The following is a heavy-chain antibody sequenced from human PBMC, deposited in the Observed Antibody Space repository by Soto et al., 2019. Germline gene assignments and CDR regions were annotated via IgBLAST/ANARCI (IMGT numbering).Heavy chain of an antibody. V-gene: IGHV4-39*01. J-gene: IGHJ4*02. CDR3: VRRVVVVLTAEVPGDY. Sequence: ETLSLTCTVSCGSISSSSYYWGWIRQPPGKGLEWIGSIYDSGSTYYNTSLKSRVTISVDTSRNQFSLRLTSVTAADTAMYYCVRRVVVVLTAEVPGDYWGQGTLVTVSS. CDR2: IYDSGST. D-gene: IGHD2-15*01. CDR1: CGSISSSSYY.